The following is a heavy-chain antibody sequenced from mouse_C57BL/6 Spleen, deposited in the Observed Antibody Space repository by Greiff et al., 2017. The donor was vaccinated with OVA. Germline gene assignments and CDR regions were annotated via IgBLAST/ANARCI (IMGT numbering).Heavy chain of an antibody. J-gene: IGHJ1*03. CDR1: GFTFSDYY. CDR3: ARLYYGSSGGYFDV. CDR2: INYDGSST. V-gene: IGHV5-16*01. Sequence: EVKLVESEGGLVQPGSSMKLSCTASGFTFSDYYMAWVRQVPEKGLEWVANINYDGSSTYYLDSLKSRFIISRDNAKNILYLQMSSLKSEDTATYYCARLYYGSSGGYFDVWGTGTTVTVSS. D-gene: IGHD1-1*01.